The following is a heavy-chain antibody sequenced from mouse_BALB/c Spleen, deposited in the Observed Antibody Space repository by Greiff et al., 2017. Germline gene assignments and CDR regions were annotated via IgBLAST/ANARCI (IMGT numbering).Heavy chain of an antibody. J-gene: IGHJ2*01. CDR3: ARTGGNYNYFDY. V-gene: IGHV2-2*02. CDR1: GFSLTSYG. D-gene: IGHD2-1*01. Sequence: VQLQQSGPGLVQPSQSLSITCTVSGFSLTSYGVHWVRQSPGKGLEWLGVIWSGGSTDYNAAFISRLSISKDNSKSQVFFKMNSLQANDTAIYYCARTGGNYNYFDYWGQGTTLTVSS. CDR2: IWSGGST.